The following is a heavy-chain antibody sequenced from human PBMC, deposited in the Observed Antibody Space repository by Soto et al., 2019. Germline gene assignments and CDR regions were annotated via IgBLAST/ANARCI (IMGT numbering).Heavy chain of an antibody. CDR3: ARGKFYAFDI. CDR2: IDHSGTT. J-gene: IGHJ3*02. Sequence: QVQLQESGPGLVKPSGTLSLTCAVSGVSISIPNWWAWVRQAPGKGLEWIGEIDHSGTTNYNTSLNSRVTISLDRSKNQFSLRLSSVAAADTADYFCARGKFYAFDIWGQGTMVTVSS. CDR1: GVSISIPNW. V-gene: IGHV4-4*02.